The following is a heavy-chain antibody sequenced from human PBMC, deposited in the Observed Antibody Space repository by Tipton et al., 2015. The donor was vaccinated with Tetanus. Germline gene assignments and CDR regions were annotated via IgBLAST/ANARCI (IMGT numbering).Heavy chain of an antibody. J-gene: IGHJ4*02. Sequence: TLSLTCTVSGVSISSYYWSWIRQPPGKGLEWIGYIYYSGNSDYNPSLKSRVTLSVDTSNNQFSLKLNSVTAADTAVYYCARLASYSNHLDAWGQGALVTVSS. V-gene: IGHV4-59*08. D-gene: IGHD4-11*01. CDR1: GVSISSYY. CDR2: IYYSGNS. CDR3: ARLASYSNHLDA.